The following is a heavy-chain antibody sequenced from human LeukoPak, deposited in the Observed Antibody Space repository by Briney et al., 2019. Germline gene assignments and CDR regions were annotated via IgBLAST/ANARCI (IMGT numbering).Heavy chain of an antibody. D-gene: IGHD2-2*01. CDR2: ISAYNGNT. CDR1: GYTFTSYG. J-gene: IGHJ4*02. V-gene: IGHV1-18*01. Sequence: ASVKVSCKASGYTFTSYGISWVRQAPGQGLEWMGWISAYNGNTNYAQKLQGRVTMTTDTSRSTAYMELRSLRSDDTAVYYCARDWYCSSTSCYWAYFDYWGQGTLVTVSS. CDR3: ARDWYCSSTSCYWAYFDY.